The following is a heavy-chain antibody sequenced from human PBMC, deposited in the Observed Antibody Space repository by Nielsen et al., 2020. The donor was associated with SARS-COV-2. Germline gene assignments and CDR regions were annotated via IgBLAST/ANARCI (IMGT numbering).Heavy chain of an antibody. J-gene: IGHJ3*02. CDR2: IYWDDDK. CDR3: AHTVGFAIVANIWGDNAFDS. D-gene: IGHD5-12*01. Sequence: SGPTLVKPTQTLTLTCSFSGFSLRDSGVGVGWIRQPPGTALEWLLLIYWDDDKRYNPSLNNRLTLTKDTSKNQVVLTVTDVDPVDTARYYCAHTVGFAIVANIWGDNAFDSWGQGTMVTVSS. CDR1: GFSLRDSGVG. V-gene: IGHV2-5*02.